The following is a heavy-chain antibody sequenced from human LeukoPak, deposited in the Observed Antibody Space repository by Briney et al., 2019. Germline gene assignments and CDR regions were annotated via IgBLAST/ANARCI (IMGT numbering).Heavy chain of an antibody. V-gene: IGHV3-21*01. CDR2: ISGSSSYI. Sequence: GGSLRLSCAASGFTFSSYSMNWVRQAPGKGLEWVSSISGSSSYIYYADSVKGRFTISRDNAKNSLYLQMNSLRAEDTAVYYCATSYCSSTNCYSISPLGFDPWGQGTLVTVSS. D-gene: IGHD2-2*01. CDR3: ATSYCSSTNCYSISPLGFDP. J-gene: IGHJ5*02. CDR1: GFTFSSYS.